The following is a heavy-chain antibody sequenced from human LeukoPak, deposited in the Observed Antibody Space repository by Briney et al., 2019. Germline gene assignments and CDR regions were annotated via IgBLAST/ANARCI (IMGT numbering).Heavy chain of an antibody. CDR1: GFTCSHYG. CDR2: ISNDGSNK. Sequence: GGSLRLSCAASGFTCSHYGMHWIRQAPGRGLEWVTAISNDGSNKYYIVSVKGRFTIARDNSKNMVHLQMNSLRTEDTAVFYCAKSGTSSGWYSNFAYWGLGALVPVSP. J-gene: IGHJ4*02. D-gene: IGHD6-19*01. CDR3: AKSGTSSGWYSNFAY. V-gene: IGHV3-30*18.